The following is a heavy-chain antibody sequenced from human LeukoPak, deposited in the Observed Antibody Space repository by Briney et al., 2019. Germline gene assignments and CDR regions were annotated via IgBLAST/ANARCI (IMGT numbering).Heavy chain of an antibody. J-gene: IGHJ3*02. V-gene: IGHV3-9*01. Sequence: GRSLRLSCAASGFTFDDYAMHWVRQAPGKGLEWVSGISWNSGSIGYADSVKGRFTISRDNAKNSLYLQMNSLRAEDTALYYCAKDFVVTATPGHAFDIWGQGTMVTVSS. CDR1: GFTFDDYA. D-gene: IGHD2-21*02. CDR3: AKDFVVTATPGHAFDI. CDR2: ISWNSGSI.